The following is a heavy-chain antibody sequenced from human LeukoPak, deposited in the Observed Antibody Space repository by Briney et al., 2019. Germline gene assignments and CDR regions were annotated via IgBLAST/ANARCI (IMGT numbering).Heavy chain of an antibody. CDR3: ARGDDYGDIRNDY. Sequence: WVRQPPGKGLEWIGSIYYSGSTYYNPSLKSRVTISVDTSKNQFSLKLSSVTAADTAVYYCARGDDYGDIRNDYWGQGTLVTVSS. D-gene: IGHD4-17*01. V-gene: IGHV4-39*01. CDR2: IYYSGST. J-gene: IGHJ4*02.